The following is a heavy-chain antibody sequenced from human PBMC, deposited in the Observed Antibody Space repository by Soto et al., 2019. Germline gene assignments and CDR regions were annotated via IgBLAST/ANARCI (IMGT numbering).Heavy chain of an antibody. CDR1: GGSISSGGYS. D-gene: IGHD5-12*01. CDR2: IYHSGST. J-gene: IGHJ4*02. Sequence: SSETLSLTCAVSGGSISSGGYSWSWIRQPPGKGLEWIGYIYHSGSTYYNPSLKSRVTISVDRSKNQFSLKLSSVTAADTAVYYCASVRYSGYDSSFYFDYWGQGTLVTVSS. CDR3: ASVRYSGYDSSFYFDY. V-gene: IGHV4-30-2*01.